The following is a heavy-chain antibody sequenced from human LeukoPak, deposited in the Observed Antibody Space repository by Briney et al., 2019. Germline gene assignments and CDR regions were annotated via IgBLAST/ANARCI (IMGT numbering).Heavy chain of an antibody. CDR2: ISAYNGNT. V-gene: IGHV1-18*01. Sequence: ASVKVSCKASGYTFTSYGISWVRQAPGQGLEWMGWISAYNGNTNYAQKLQGRVTMTTDTSTSTAYMELRSLRSDDTAVYYCARGGIEWYQLLSRHPSEYSFDYWGQGTLVTVSS. D-gene: IGHD2-2*01. J-gene: IGHJ4*02. CDR3: ARGGIEWYQLLSRHPSEYSFDY. CDR1: GYTFTSYG.